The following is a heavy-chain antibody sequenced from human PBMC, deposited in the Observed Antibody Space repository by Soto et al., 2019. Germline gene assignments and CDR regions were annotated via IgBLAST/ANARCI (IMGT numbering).Heavy chain of an antibody. Sequence: PGESLKISCKGSGYSFNTYWIGWVRQMPGKGLEWMGVIYPDDSDIRYSPSFQGQVTISADKSISTAYLQWSSLKASDSGMYYCARRTGLLYSDWGQGTLVTVSS. V-gene: IGHV5-51*01. D-gene: IGHD2-21*01. CDR2: IYPDDSDI. CDR3: ARRTGLLYSD. J-gene: IGHJ4*02. CDR1: GYSFNTYW.